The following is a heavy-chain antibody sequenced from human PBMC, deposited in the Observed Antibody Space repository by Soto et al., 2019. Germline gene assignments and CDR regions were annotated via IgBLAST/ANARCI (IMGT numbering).Heavy chain of an antibody. D-gene: IGHD6-25*01. V-gene: IGHV1-24*01. CDR1: GYTLTELS. J-gene: IGHJ6*03. CDR2: FDPEDGET. Sequence: ASVKVSCKFSGYTLTELSMHWVRQAPGKGLEWMGGFDPEDGETIYAQKFQGRVTMTEDTSTDTAYMELSSLRSEDTAVYYCATKDPSGYYYYYMDVWGKGTTVTVSS. CDR3: ATKDPSGYYYYYMDV.